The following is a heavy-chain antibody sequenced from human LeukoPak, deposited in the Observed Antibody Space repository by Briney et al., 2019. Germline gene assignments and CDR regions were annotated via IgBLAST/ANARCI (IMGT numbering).Heavy chain of an antibody. CDR2: INQDGSEK. CDR1: GFTFSSYW. J-gene: IGHJ4*02. D-gene: IGHD5-24*01. CDR3: ARLAGWLQLEGFDY. Sequence: PGGSLRLSCAASGFTFSSYWMSWVRQAPGKGLEWAANINQDGSEKYYVDSVKGRFTISRDNAKNSLYLQMNSLRAEDTAVYYCARLAGWLQLEGFDYWGQGTLVTVSS. V-gene: IGHV3-7*01.